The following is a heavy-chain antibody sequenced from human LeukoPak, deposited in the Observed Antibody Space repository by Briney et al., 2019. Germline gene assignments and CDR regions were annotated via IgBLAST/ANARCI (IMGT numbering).Heavy chain of an antibody. CDR3: ARQEIMGCFKGYFDY. CDR1: GDSISSYY. CDR2: IYNSRST. Sequence: KSSETLSLTCTVSGDSISSYYWSCLRQPPGKGLQWIGYIYNSRSTNYNHSLNNRVITSVETTKNQFSLKLSSLTAAGTGVYYCARQEIMGCFKGYFDYWGQGTLATVSS. D-gene: IGHD2-15*01. J-gene: IGHJ4*02. V-gene: IGHV4-59*08.